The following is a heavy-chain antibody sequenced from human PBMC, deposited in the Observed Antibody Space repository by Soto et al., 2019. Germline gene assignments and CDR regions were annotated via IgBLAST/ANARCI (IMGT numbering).Heavy chain of an antibody. CDR2: IKTRTDGGTA. D-gene: IGHD2-2*01. CDR1: GFTFSNAW. CDR3: VTGVLPPDY. Sequence: PGGSLRLSCAVEGFTFSNAWMNWVRQAPGKGLEWVGLIKTRTDGGTADHAAPVQGRFTISRDDSKDMLYLQMNSLIPEDTAVYYCVTGVLPPDYWGQGTLVTVSS. J-gene: IGHJ4*02. V-gene: IGHV3-15*01.